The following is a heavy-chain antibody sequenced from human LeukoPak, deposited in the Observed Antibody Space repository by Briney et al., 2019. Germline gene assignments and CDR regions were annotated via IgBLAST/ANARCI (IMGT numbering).Heavy chain of an antibody. J-gene: IGHJ6*02. CDR1: GGSFSGYY. CDR2: INHSGST. Sequence: SETLSLTCAVYGGSFSGYYWSWIRQPPGKGLEWIGEINHSGSTNYNPSLKSRVTMSVDTSKNQFSLKLSSVTAADTAVYYCARGRIAARPRVYYGMDVWGQGTTVTVSS. V-gene: IGHV4-34*01. D-gene: IGHD6-6*01. CDR3: ARGRIAARPRVYYGMDV.